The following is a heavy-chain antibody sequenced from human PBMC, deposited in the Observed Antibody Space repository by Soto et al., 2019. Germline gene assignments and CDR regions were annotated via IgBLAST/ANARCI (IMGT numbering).Heavy chain of an antibody. CDR3: ARAVAVPADLDY. V-gene: IGHV1-18*01. D-gene: IGHD6-19*01. Sequence: ASVKVSCKASGYTFTSYGITWVRQAPGQGLEWMGWISAYNGNTNYAQKFQGRVTITRDTSASTAYMELSSLRSEDTAVYYCARAVAVPADLDYWGRGTLVTVSS. CDR2: ISAYNGNT. CDR1: GYTFTSYG. J-gene: IGHJ4*02.